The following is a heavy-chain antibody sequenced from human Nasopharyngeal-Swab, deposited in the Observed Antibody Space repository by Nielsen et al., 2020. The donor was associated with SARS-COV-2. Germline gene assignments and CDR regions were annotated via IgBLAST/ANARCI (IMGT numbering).Heavy chain of an antibody. Sequence: SETLSLTCAVSGGSISSGDYYWSWIRQPPGKGLEWIGYIYYSGSTYYNPSLKSRVTISVDTSKNQFSLKLSSVTAADTAVYYCARGRGERITMIVVVITTGAFDIWGQGTMVTVSS. CDR3: ARGRGERITMIVVVITTGAFDI. J-gene: IGHJ3*02. CDR1: GGSISSGDYY. CDR2: IYYSGST. V-gene: IGHV4-30-4*01. D-gene: IGHD3-22*01.